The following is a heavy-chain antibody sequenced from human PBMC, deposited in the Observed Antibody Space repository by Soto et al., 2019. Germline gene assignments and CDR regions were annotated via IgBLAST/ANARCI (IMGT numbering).Heavy chain of an antibody. Sequence: VGSLRLSCAASGFTFSNYAMSWVRQAPGKGLEWVSGISGNGDTTYYADSVKGRFTFSRDNSKNTLYLQMNSLRAEDTAVYYCAKALSYGMDVLGQGTTVTVSS. J-gene: IGHJ6*02. CDR1: GFTFSNYA. CDR3: AKALSYGMDV. V-gene: IGHV3-23*01. CDR2: ISGNGDTT.